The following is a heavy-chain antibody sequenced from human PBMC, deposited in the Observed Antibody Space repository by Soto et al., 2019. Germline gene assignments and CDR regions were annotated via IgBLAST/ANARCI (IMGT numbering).Heavy chain of an antibody. CDR2: IKQDGSEK. V-gene: IGHV3-7*01. D-gene: IGHD4-17*01. CDR1: GFTFSSYW. CDR3: ARGLDYGDYVETYNWFDP. Sequence: PGGSLRLSCAASGFTFSSYWMTWVRQAPGKGLEWVANIKQDGSEKYYVDSVKGRFTISRDNAKNSLYLQMNSLRAEDTAVYYSARGLDYGDYVETYNWFDPWGQGTLVTVSS. J-gene: IGHJ5*02.